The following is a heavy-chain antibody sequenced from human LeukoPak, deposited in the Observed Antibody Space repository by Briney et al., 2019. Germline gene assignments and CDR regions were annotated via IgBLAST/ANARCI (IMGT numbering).Heavy chain of an antibody. J-gene: IGHJ4*02. Sequence: GGSLSLSRAPQGFMFHDYAIHWVGQPPGKGLHWVSFISGDGGSTIYADSVKGRFTISRDNSKNSLYLQMNSLRSDDTALYYCARESESSGWYDYWGQGTLVTVSS. CDR2: ISGDGGST. V-gene: IGHV3-43*02. CDR3: ARESESSGWYDY. CDR1: GFMFHDYA. D-gene: IGHD6-19*01.